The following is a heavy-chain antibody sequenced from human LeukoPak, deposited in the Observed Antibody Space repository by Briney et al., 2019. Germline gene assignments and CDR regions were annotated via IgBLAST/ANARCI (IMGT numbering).Heavy chain of an antibody. D-gene: IGHD3-22*01. J-gene: IGHJ4*02. CDR1: GGSISSYY. CDR2: IYYSGST. V-gene: IGHV4-59*08. Sequence: PSETLSLTCTVSGGSISSYYWSWIRQPPGKGLEWIGYIYYSGSTNYNPSLKSRVTISVDTSKNQFSLKLSSVTAADTAVYYCARHARTDYYDSSGYYYVAPFDYWGQGTLVTVSS. CDR3: ARHARTDYYDSSGYYYVAPFDY.